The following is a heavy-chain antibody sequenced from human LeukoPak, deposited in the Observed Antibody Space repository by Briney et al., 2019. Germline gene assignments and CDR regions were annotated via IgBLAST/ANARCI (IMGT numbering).Heavy chain of an antibody. Sequence: GGSLRLSCAASGFTFSSYSMNWVRQAPGKRLEWVSSISSSSSYIYYADSVKGRFTISRDNAKNSLYLQMNSLRAEDTAVYYCARELIAVAGTGPVDYWGQGTLVTVSS. V-gene: IGHV3-21*01. CDR3: ARELIAVAGTGPVDY. CDR2: ISSSSSYI. D-gene: IGHD6-19*01. CDR1: GFTFSSYS. J-gene: IGHJ4*02.